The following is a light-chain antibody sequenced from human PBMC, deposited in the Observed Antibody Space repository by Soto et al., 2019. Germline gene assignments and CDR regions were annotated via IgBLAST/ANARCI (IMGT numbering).Light chain of an antibody. V-gene: IGKV3-20*01. J-gene: IGKJ2*01. CDR1: QSVSSSF. CDR2: GAS. CDR3: QHYDSSPYT. Sequence: EIVLTQSPGTLSLSPGERATLSCRASQSVSSSFLAWYQQKPGQAPRLLIYGASSRATGIPDRFSGSGSGTDFTLTNSRLDPEDVAVYYCQHYDSSPYTFGQGTKLEIK.